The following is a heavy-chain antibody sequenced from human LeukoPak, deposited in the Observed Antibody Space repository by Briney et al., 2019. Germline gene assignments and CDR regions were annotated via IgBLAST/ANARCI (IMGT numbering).Heavy chain of an antibody. CDR2: ISYDGSNK. CDR3: AKESPIAVAAH. Sequence: GRSLRLSCAASGFTFSSYGMHWVRQAPGKGLEWVAVISYDGSNKYYAVSVKGRFTISRDNSKNTLYLQMNSLRAEDTAVYYCAKESPIAVAAHWGQGTLVTVSS. D-gene: IGHD6-19*01. J-gene: IGHJ4*02. CDR1: GFTFSSYG. V-gene: IGHV3-30*18.